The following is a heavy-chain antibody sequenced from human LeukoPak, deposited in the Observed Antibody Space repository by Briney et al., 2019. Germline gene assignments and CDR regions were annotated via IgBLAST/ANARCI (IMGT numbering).Heavy chain of an antibody. D-gene: IGHD3-16*01. V-gene: IGHV3-74*01. Sequence: GGSLRLSCTASAHTLSNYWMHWVGQAPGKGLVWVSHINSDGSRTDYADSVKGRFTISRDNAKNTLYLQMNSLRVEDTAVYYCVRGNPLGHFWGQGTLVTVSS. J-gene: IGHJ4*02. CDR3: VRGNPLGHF. CDR1: AHTLSNYW. CDR2: INSDGSRT.